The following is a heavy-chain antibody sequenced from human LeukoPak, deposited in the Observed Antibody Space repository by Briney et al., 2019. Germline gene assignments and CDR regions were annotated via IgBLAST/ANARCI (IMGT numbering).Heavy chain of an antibody. CDR3: AKAGGSYPTPLDY. CDR1: GITVSTNY. V-gene: IGHV3-66*02. D-gene: IGHD1-26*01. Sequence: PGGSLRLSCAASGITVSTNYMSWVRQAPGKGLEWVSIIYSGGATFYADSVRGRFTISRDNSKNTLYLQMNSLRAEDTAVYYCAKAGGSYPTPLDYWGQGTLVTVSS. CDR2: IYSGGAT. J-gene: IGHJ4*02.